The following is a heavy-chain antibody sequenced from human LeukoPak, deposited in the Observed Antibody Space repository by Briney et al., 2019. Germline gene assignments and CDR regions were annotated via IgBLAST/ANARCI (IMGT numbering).Heavy chain of an antibody. D-gene: IGHD5-18*01. J-gene: IGHJ4*02. CDR1: GFTFSSYA. Sequence: GGSLRLSCAASGFTFSSYAMSWVRQAPGKGLESVANIKQDGREKYYVDSVKGRFTISRDNAKNSLYLQMNSLRAEDTAVYYCARSRGYSYGYGFDYWGQGTLVTVSS. CDR2: IKQDGREK. CDR3: ARSRGYSYGYGFDY. V-gene: IGHV3-7*01.